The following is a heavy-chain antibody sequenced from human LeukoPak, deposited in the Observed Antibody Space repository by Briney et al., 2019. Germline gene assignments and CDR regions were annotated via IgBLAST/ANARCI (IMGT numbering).Heavy chain of an antibody. D-gene: IGHD3-10*01. CDR1: GYTFTAYF. CDR2: INPNNGGT. V-gene: IGHV1-18*04. J-gene: IGHJ5*02. CDR3: ARTAAAYYYGSGSYNWFDP. Sequence: ASVKVSCKASGYTFTAYFIHWVRQAPGQGLEWMGWINPNNGGTNYAQKLQGRVSMTTDTSTSTAYMELRSLRSDDTAVYYCARTAAAYYYGSGSYNWFDPWGQGTLVTVSS.